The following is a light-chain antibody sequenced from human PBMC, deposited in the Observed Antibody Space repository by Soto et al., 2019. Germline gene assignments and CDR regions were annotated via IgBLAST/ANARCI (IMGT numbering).Light chain of an antibody. J-gene: IGKJ1*01. V-gene: IGKV1-39*01. CDR2: AAS. CDR1: QNINMY. CDR3: QQSFGTTWT. Sequence: DIQMTQSPSALSASVDDTVTITCRASQNINMYLNWYQQNPGKAPKLLIYAASSLQSGVPPRFSGSGYGTDFSLTICGLQPEDFATYYCQQSFGTTWTFGQGTRVE.